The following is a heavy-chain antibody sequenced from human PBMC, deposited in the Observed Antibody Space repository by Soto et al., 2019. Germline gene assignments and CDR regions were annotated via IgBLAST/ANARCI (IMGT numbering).Heavy chain of an antibody. J-gene: IGHJ6*01. CDR3: AAKFYYCSSTSCYSHYYYGMDV. Sequence: GSVKGYFKASGYAFTSYAMHLVRQAPGQRLEWIGWINAGNGNTKYSQKFQGRVTITRDTSASTAYMELSSLRSEDTAVYYCAAKFYYCSSTSCYSHYYYGMDVWGQGTTVTVSS. CDR1: GYAFTSYA. V-gene: IGHV1-3*01. CDR2: INAGNGNT. D-gene: IGHD2-2*02.